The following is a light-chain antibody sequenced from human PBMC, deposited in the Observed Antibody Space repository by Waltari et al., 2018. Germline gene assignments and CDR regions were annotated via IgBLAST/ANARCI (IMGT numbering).Light chain of an antibody. CDR1: QSISNW. J-gene: IGKJ2*01. Sequence: DIRMTQSPSSLSASVGDRVTITCRASQSISNWLAWYQQKPGKAPILLIYKASILKSGVPSRFSGGGSGTQFTLTISSLQPDDFATYYCKQYNTYSSFGQGTKLEIK. CDR3: KQYNTYSS. V-gene: IGKV1-5*03. CDR2: KAS.